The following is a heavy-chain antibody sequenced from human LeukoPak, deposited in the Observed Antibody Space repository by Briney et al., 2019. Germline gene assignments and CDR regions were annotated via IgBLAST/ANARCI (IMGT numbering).Heavy chain of an antibody. J-gene: IGHJ5*02. V-gene: IGHV7-4-1*02. Sequence: ASVKVSCKASGYTFTSYGISWVRQAPGQGLEWMGWINTNTGNPTYAQGFTGRSVFSLDTSVSTAYLQISSLKAEDTAVYYCARDPVNFNWNNGIDWFDPWGQGTLVTVSS. CDR3: ARDPVNFNWNNGIDWFDP. CDR1: GYTFTSYG. CDR2: INTNTGNP. D-gene: IGHD1/OR15-1a*01.